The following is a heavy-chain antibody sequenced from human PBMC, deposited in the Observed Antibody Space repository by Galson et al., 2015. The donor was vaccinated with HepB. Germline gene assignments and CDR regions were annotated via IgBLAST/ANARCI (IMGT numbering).Heavy chain of an antibody. CDR2: VRSKANSYAT. Sequence: SLRLSCAASGFTFSGSAMHWVRQASGKGLEWVGRVRSKANSYATAYAASVKGRFTISRDDSKNTAYLQMNSLKTEDTAVYYCTRRDSSSWYYYYYGMDVWGQGTTVTVSS. CDR3: TRRDSSSWYYYYYGMDV. D-gene: IGHD6-13*01. V-gene: IGHV3-73*01. J-gene: IGHJ6*02. CDR1: GFTFSGSA.